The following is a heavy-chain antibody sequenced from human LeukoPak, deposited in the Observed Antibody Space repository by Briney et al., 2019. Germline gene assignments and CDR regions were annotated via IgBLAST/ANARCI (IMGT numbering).Heavy chain of an antibody. CDR1: GFTFSSYW. J-gene: IGHJ5*02. CDR3: ASRIRYFYDPSGYSDWFDP. Sequence: GGSLRLSCAASGFTFSSYWMSWVRQAPGKGLDWVANINQDGSEKYYVDPVAGRFTISRDNAKNSLYLQMNSLRAEDTAIYYCASRIRYFYDPSGYSDWFDPWGQGTLVTVSS. V-gene: IGHV3-7*01. D-gene: IGHD3-22*01. CDR2: INQDGSEK.